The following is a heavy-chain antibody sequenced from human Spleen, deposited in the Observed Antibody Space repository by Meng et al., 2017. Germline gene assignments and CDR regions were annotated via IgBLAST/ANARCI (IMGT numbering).Heavy chain of an antibody. CDR1: GGSVSSGSYY. CDR3: ARRSTVNWFDP. D-gene: IGHD4-11*01. Sequence: SETLSLTCTVSGGSVSSGSYYWSWIRQPPGKGLDWIGEINHSGSTNYNPSLKSRVTISVDTSKNQFSLKLSSVTAADTAVYYCARRSTVNWFDPWGQGTLVTVSS. V-gene: IGHV4-39*07. CDR2: INHSGST. J-gene: IGHJ5*02.